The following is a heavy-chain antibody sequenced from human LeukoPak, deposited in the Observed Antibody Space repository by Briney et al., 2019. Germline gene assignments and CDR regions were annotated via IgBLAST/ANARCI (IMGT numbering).Heavy chain of an antibody. CDR1: GYTFTNFH. CDR3: ARTTSGYDMAPVDY. V-gene: IGHV1-46*01. D-gene: IGHD5-12*01. Sequence: ASVKVSCKASGYTFTNFHIHWVRQAPGQGLEWMGIINPSGGITTYAQKFQGRVTMTRDTSTTTVYMELSSLRSEDTPVYYCARTTSGYDMAPVDYWGQGTLVTVSS. J-gene: IGHJ4*02. CDR2: INPSGGIT.